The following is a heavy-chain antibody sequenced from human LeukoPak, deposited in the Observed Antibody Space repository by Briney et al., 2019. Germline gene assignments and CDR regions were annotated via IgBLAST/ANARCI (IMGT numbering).Heavy chain of an antibody. V-gene: IGHV3-64*01. CDR1: GFTSTSND. Sequence: GGSLRLSCGASGFTSTSNDMHWVRQAPGKGLEYVSGISGTGGSTYYANSVKGRFIISRDNSKNTLYLQMGSLRAEDMAVYYCTRGLPGGLDSWGQGTLVTVSS. J-gene: IGHJ4*02. CDR2: ISGTGGST. CDR3: TRGLPGGLDS. D-gene: IGHD3-10*01.